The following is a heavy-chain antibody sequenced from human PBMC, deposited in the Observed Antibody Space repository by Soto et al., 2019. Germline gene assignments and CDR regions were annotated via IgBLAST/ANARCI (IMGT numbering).Heavy chain of an antibody. D-gene: IGHD3-10*01. V-gene: IGHV4-59*01. CDR1: GVSISSYD. Sequence: SAIQSLTSPVSGVSISSYDWSWLRPPPGKGLEWIGYIYYSGSTNYNPSLKSRVTISVDTSKNQFSLKLSSVTAADTAVYYCAGFYGSGSYYRDYYFDYWGQGTLVTVSA. J-gene: IGHJ4*02. CDR3: AGFYGSGSYYRDYYFDY. CDR2: IYYSGST.